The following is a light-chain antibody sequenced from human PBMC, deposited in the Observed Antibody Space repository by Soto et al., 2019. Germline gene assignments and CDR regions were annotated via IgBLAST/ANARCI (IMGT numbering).Light chain of an antibody. J-gene: IGKJ1*01. Sequence: DIVMTQSPLSLPVTPGQPASISCXPRQILLHSNGYNYLDWYLQKPGQYPKILIYLGSNRASGVHDRFSGSGSGTDFTLKISRVEAEDVGVYYCMQALQTRKFGQGTKVDIK. CDR3: MQALQTRK. CDR1: QILLHSNGYNY. CDR2: LGS. V-gene: IGKV2-28*01.